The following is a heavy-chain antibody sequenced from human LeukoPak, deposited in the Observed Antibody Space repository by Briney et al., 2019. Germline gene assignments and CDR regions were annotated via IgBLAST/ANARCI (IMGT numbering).Heavy chain of an antibody. CDR1: GGSISSSSYY. CDR3: ARENKQRIQLRPHPAGARAFDI. J-gene: IGHJ3*02. CDR2: IYYSGST. D-gene: IGHD5-18*01. Sequence: PSETLSLTCTVSGGSISSSSYYWGWIRQPPGKGLEWIGSIYYSGSTYYNPSLKSRVTISVDTSKNQFSLKLSSVTAADTAVYYCARENKQRIQLRPHPAGARAFDIWGQGTMVTVSS. V-gene: IGHV4-39*02.